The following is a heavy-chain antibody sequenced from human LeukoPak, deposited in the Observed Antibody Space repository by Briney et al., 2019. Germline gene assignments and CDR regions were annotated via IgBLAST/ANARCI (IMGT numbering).Heavy chain of an antibody. Sequence: GRSLRLSCAASGFTFSNYGMHWVRQPPGKGLEWVAVISYDGSNKYYADSVKGRFTISRDNSKNTLYLQMNSLRAEDTAVYYCAKLSWGAYSSGYPFDYWGQGTLVTVSS. J-gene: IGHJ4*02. V-gene: IGHV3-30*18. CDR1: GFTFSNYG. CDR2: ISYDGSNK. D-gene: IGHD3-22*01. CDR3: AKLSWGAYSSGYPFDY.